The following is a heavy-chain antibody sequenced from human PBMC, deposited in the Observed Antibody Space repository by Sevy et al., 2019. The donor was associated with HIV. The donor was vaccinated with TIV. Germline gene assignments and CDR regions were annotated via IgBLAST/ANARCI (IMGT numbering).Heavy chain of an antibody. J-gene: IGHJ4*02. CDR3: AGEGCTKPHDY. V-gene: IGHV3-23*01. CDR1: GFTFSKYS. D-gene: IGHD3-10*01. Sequence: GGSLRLSCEASGFTFSKYSMSWVRQAPGKGLEWVSTFSFDCGRINYAYSVKGRFTISRDDSKNTLYLQMNSLGAEDTAVYYCAGEGCTKPHDYWGQGTLVTVSS. CDR2: FSFDCGRI.